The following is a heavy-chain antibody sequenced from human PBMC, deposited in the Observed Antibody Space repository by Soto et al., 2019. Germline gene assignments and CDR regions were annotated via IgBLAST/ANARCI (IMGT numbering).Heavy chain of an antibody. Sequence: QVQLQESGPGLVKPSQTLSLTCTVSGGSISSGGYYWSWIRQHPGKGLEWIGYIYYSGSTYYTPSLKSRVTISVNTSKTQVSLQLSCVTAADTAVYDCARVQRKSSGYHDASDIWGKGTMVTVSS. CDR3: ARVQRKSSGYHDASDI. V-gene: IGHV4-31*03. D-gene: IGHD3-22*01. CDR1: GGSISSGGYY. CDR2: IYYSGST. J-gene: IGHJ3*02.